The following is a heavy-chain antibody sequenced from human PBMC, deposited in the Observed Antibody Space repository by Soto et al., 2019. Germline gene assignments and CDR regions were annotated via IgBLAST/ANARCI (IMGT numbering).Heavy chain of an antibody. CDR3: ARESYFGSGATVVAY. CDR2: IYYSGTT. D-gene: IGHD3-10*01. V-gene: IGHV4-59*01. Sequence: PSETLSLTCTVSGGSITGYYWSWIRQPPGKGLEWIGYIYYSGTTSYNPSLYSRVTMSIDTSKNQFSLKVHSVTAADAAVYYCARESYFGSGATVVAYWGKGTLVT. CDR1: GGSITGYY. J-gene: IGHJ4*02.